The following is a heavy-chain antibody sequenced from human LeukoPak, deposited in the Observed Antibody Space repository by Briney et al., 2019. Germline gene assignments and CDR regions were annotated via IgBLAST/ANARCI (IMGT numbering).Heavy chain of an antibody. CDR3: AKDTGSPADAITMEDNAFDI. V-gene: IGHV3-23*01. D-gene: IGHD3-3*01. CDR2: ISGSGGST. Sequence: GGSLRLSCAASGFTFSSYAMSWVRQAPGKGLEWVSAISGSGGSTYYADSVKGRFTISRDNAKNSLYLQMESLRAEDTAVYYCAKDTGSPADAITMEDNAFDIWGQGTMVTVSS. J-gene: IGHJ3*02. CDR1: GFTFSSYA.